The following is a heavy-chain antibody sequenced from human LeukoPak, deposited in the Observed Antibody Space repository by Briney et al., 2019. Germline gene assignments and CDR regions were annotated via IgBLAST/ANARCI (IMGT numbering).Heavy chain of an antibody. CDR2: MYLSGTT. Sequence: SETLSLTCTVSGDSINSLDLWSWVRQPPGKGLEWIGEMYLSGTTHSNPSVKSRVTISIGKSKNQFFLNLSSVTAADTAVYYCAGLVGRYSSGLYYYYFDYWGQGTLVTVST. CDR3: AGLVGRYSSGLYYYYFDY. CDR1: GDSINSLDL. J-gene: IGHJ4*02. D-gene: IGHD3-22*01. V-gene: IGHV4-4*02.